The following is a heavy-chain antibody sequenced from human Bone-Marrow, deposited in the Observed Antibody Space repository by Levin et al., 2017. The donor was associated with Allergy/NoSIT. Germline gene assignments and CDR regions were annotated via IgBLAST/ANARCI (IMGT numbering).Heavy chain of an antibody. CDR1: GFTFRNAG. Sequence: GESLKISCAASGFTFRNAGMHWVRQAPGKGLEWVAIIWDDGSHINYADSVKGRFTVSRDNSKNTLYLQMNGLRDEDTAVYFCARERGECSGDPWQSDYIDDGSQGTLVT. J-gene: IGHJ4*02. CDR2: IWDDGSHI. V-gene: IGHV3-33*01. CDR3: ARERGECSGDPWQSDYIDD. D-gene: IGHD2-15*01.